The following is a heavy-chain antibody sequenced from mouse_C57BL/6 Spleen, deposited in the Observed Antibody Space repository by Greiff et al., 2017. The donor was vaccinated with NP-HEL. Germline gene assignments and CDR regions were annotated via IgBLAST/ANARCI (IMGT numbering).Heavy chain of an antibody. CDR3: TRPVRGYFDY. V-gene: IGHV1-15*01. CDR2: IDPETGGT. J-gene: IGHJ2*01. Sequence: QVQLQQSGAELVRPGASVTLSCKASGYTFTDYEMHWVKQTPVHGLEWIGAIDPETGGTAYNQKFKGKAILTADKSSSTAYMELRSLTSEDSAVYYCTRPVRGYFDYWGQGTTLTVSS. D-gene: IGHD2-14*01. CDR1: GYTFTDYE.